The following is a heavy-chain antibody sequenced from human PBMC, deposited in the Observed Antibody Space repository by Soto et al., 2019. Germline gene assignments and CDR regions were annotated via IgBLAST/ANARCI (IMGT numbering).Heavy chain of an antibody. J-gene: IGHJ3*02. CDR1: GYTFTRYV. CDR2: ISAYNGNT. D-gene: IGHD3-10*01. V-gene: IGHV1-18*01. Sequence: VQLVQSGAEVKKPGASVKVSCKESGYTFTRYVISWVRQAPGQGLEWMVWISAYNGNTNYAQKLQGRVTMTTDTSTSTAYMELRSLRSDDTALYYCARAYGLGDSAFDIWGQGTMVTVSS. CDR3: ARAYGLGDSAFDI.